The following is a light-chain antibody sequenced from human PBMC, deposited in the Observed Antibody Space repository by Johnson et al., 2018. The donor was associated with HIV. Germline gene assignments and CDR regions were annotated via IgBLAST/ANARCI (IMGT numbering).Light chain of an antibody. CDR2: DNN. CDR3: AAWDDSLNGLFV. V-gene: IGLV1-51*01. CDR1: SSNIGNNY. Sequence: QSVLTQPPSVSAAPGQKVTISCSGSSSNIGNNYVSWYQQLPGRAPKLLIYDNNKRPSGIPDRFSGSKSGTSASLAISGLQSEDEADYYCAAWDDSLNGLFVFGPGTKVTVL. J-gene: IGLJ1*01.